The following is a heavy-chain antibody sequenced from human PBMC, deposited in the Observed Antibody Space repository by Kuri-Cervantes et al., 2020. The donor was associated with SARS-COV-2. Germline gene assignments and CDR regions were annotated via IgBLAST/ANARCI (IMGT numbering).Heavy chain of an antibody. CDR1: GFNFSTTD. CDR2: ISSDGKNK. Sequence: GESLKISCVASGFNFSTTDMHWVRQAPGKGLEWVTFISSDGKNKKFMASGKGRFTISRDNSKNTLHLQMKSLSDEDTAIYYCAKVRAGSHDFWGQGTLVTVSS. D-gene: IGHD3-10*01. J-gene: IGHJ4*02. V-gene: IGHV3-30*18. CDR3: AKVRAGSHDF.